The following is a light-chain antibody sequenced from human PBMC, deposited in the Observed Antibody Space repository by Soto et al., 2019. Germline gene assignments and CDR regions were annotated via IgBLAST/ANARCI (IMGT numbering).Light chain of an antibody. Sequence: EIVLTQSPGTLSLSPGERATLSCRASQSVSSSYLAWYQQKPGQAPRLLIYGASNRATGIPDRFSASGSGTDFTLTISRLEPGDFAVYYCQQYGSSPPYTFGQGTKLEIK. CDR3: QQYGSSPPYT. CDR2: GAS. J-gene: IGKJ2*01. V-gene: IGKV3-20*01. CDR1: QSVSSSY.